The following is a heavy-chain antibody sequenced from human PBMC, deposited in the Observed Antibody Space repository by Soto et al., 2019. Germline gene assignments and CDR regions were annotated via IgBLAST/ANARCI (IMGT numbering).Heavy chain of an antibody. J-gene: IGHJ4*02. CDR3: VGGQYYFDY. CDR2: ISYDGSDK. D-gene: IGHD3-10*01. CDR1: GFPFTSYG. Sequence: QVQLVESGGGVVQPGRSLRLSCAASGFPFTSYGMHWVREGPDKGLEWVAIISYDGSDKYYADSVKGRFTISRDNSKITVYLQRNSLRPADTALYYCVGGQYYFDYRGQGSPVIVSS. V-gene: IGHV3-30*03.